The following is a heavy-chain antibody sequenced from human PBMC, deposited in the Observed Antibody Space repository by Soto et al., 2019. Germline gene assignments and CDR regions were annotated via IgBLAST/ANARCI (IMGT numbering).Heavy chain of an antibody. D-gene: IGHD1-26*01. V-gene: IGHV3-72*01. CDR2: TRNKANSYTT. Sequence: GGSLRLSCAASGFTFSDHYMDWVRQAPGKGLEWVGRTRNKANSYTTEYAASVKGRFTISRDDSKNSLYLQMNSLKTEDTAVYYCARAQKYVSYYFDYWGQGTLVTVSS. J-gene: IGHJ4*02. CDR1: GFTFSDHY. CDR3: ARAQKYVSYYFDY.